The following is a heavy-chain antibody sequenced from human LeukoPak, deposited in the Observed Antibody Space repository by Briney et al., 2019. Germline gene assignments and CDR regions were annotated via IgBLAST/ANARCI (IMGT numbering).Heavy chain of an antibody. CDR1: GGSISSYY. Sequence: SETLSLTCTVSGGSISSYYWSWIRQPPGKGLEWIGYIYYSGSTNYNPSLKSRVTISVDRSKNQFSLKLSSVTAADTAVYYCARARGYFDYWGQGTLVTVSS. CDR3: ARARGYFDY. CDR2: IYYSGST. J-gene: IGHJ4*02. V-gene: IGHV4-59*12.